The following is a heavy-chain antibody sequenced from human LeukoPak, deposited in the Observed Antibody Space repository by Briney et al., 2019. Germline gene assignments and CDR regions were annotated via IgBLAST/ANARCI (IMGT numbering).Heavy chain of an antibody. V-gene: IGHV3-11*04. CDR2: ISSSGSTI. D-gene: IGHD4-17*01. CDR1: GFTFSDYY. CDR3: AREGDTVTYPDY. Sequence: PGGSLRLSCAASGFTFSDYYMSWIRQAPGKGLEWVSYISSSGSTIYYADSVKGRFTISRDNSKNTLYLQMNSLRAEDTAVYYCAREGDTVTYPDYWGQGTLVTVSS. J-gene: IGHJ4*02.